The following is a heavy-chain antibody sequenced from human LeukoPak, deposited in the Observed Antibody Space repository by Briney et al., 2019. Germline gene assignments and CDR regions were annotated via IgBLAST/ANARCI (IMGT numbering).Heavy chain of an antibody. D-gene: IGHD3-10*01. CDR2: INSNGGTT. Sequence: GGSLRLSCSGSGFALSGFAMGWVRQAPGKGLVWVSRINSNGGTTNYADSVKGRFTISRDNAKNTVYLQMNSLRAEDTAVYYCARGAGSGTYLSHGIDVWGQGTTVTVSS. CDR1: GFALSGFA. V-gene: IGHV3-74*01. J-gene: IGHJ6*02. CDR3: ARGAGSGTYLSHGIDV.